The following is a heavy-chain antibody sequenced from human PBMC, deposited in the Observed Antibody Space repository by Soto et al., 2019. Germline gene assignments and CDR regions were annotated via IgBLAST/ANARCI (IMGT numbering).Heavy chain of an antibody. CDR1: GNSISSGDY. D-gene: IGHD3-22*01. V-gene: IGHV4-30-4*01. CDR2: IYHSGGT. Sequence: SETLSLTCTVSGNSISSGDYWSWIRQPPGKGLEWNGYIYHSGGTYYNPSLKRRVTMSVDTSQNQFSLKLTSVSAADTAVYYCARTKYYYDSTAYIFDYWGQGALVTVSS. J-gene: IGHJ4*02. CDR3: ARTKYYYDSTAYIFDY.